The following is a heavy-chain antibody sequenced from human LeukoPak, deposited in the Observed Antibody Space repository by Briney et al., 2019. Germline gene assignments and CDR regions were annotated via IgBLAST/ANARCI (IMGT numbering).Heavy chain of an antibody. Sequence: GSSVKVSCKASGGTFSSYAISWVRQAPGQGLEWMGGIIPIFGTANYAQKFQGRVTITADKSTSTAYMELSSLRSEDTAVYYCATLRPRGYCSGGSCYDYWGQGTLVTVSS. CDR3: ATLRPRGYCSGGSCYDY. D-gene: IGHD2-15*01. CDR2: IIPIFGTA. CDR1: GGTFSSYA. V-gene: IGHV1-69*06. J-gene: IGHJ4*02.